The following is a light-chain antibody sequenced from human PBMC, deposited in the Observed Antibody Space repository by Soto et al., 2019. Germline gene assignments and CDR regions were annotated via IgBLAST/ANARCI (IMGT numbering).Light chain of an antibody. CDR1: QSVSSN. CDR2: GAS. Sequence: ESVLTQSPCTLSLSPGARATLSCRASQSVSSNLAWYQQKPGQAPRLLIYGASTRATGIPARFSGSGSGTEFTLTISSLQSEDFAVYYCQQYNNWPPITFGQGTRLEIK. J-gene: IGKJ5*01. V-gene: IGKV3-15*01. CDR3: QQYNNWPPIT.